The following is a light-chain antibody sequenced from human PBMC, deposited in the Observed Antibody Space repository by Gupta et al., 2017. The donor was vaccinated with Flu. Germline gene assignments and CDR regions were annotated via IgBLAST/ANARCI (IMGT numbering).Light chain of an antibody. V-gene: IGKV3-20*01. Sequence: EIVLTQSPGTLSLSPGERATLSCRASQSVSSSYLAWYQQKPGQAPRLLIYGASSRATGIPDRFSGSGSRTDFTLTISRREPEDFAVYYCQQYGSSPPYTFGQGTKLEIK. CDR3: QQYGSSPPYT. J-gene: IGKJ2*01. CDR1: QSVSSSY. CDR2: GAS.